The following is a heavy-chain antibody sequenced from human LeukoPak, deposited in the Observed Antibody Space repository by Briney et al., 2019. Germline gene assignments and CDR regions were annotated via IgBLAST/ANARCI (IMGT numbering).Heavy chain of an antibody. V-gene: IGHV4-34*01. Sequence: SETLSLTCTVSGGSISSYYWSWIRQPPGKGLEWIGEINHSGSTNYNPSLKSRVTISVDTSKNQFSLKLSSVTAADTAVYYCARVSKYYYDSSGYWDYWGQGTLVTVSS. CDR3: ARVSKYYYDSSGYWDY. CDR2: INHSGST. D-gene: IGHD3-22*01. J-gene: IGHJ4*02. CDR1: GGSISSYY.